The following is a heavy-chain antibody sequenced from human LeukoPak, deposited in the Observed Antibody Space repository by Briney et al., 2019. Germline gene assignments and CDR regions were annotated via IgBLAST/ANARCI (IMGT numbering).Heavy chain of an antibody. D-gene: IGHD3-10*01. CDR2: ISGDGSTT. V-gene: IGHV3-74*01. CDR1: GFSFSTYW. CDR3: ATTTYHYAASGFAAY. J-gene: IGHJ4*02. Sequence: PGGSLRLSCAASGFSFSTYWMHWVRQAPGKGLMWVSRISGDGSTTTYADSVKGRFTISRDNAKSTLFLQMSSLRAEDTAVYYCATTTYHYAASGFAAYWGQGALVTVSS.